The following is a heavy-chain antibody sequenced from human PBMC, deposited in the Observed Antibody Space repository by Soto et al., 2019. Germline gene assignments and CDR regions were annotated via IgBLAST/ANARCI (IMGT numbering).Heavy chain of an antibody. D-gene: IGHD3-3*01. CDR3: ARDQLHFLDYYFEN. V-gene: IGHV1-18*01. CDR1: GYTFINYG. CDR2: ISPNNGHT. J-gene: IGHJ4*02. Sequence: ASVKVSCKASGYTFINYGISWVRQAPGQGLEWLGWISPNNGHTKYARKFQDRITMTTDTSTTTAYLELMSLRSDDTAVYFCARDQLHFLDYYFENWGQGALVTVSS.